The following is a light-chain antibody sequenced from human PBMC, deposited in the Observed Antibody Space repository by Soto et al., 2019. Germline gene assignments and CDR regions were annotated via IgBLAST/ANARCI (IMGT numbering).Light chain of an antibody. J-gene: IGLJ1*01. CDR2: DVS. CDR1: SSDIGGYDY. V-gene: IGLV2-11*01. CDR3: CSYAGSYTFV. Sequence: QSALTQPRSVSGSPGQSVTISCTGTSSDIGGYDYVSWYQQHPGKAPKLMIYDVSKWPSGVPYRFYGSKSGNTASLTISGLQSEDESDYYCCSYAGSYTFVFGTGTKLTVL.